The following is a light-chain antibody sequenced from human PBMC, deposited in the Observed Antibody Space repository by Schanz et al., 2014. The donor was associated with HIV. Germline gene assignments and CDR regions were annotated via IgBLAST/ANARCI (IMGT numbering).Light chain of an antibody. V-gene: IGLV1-51*01. CDR2: LNN. J-gene: IGLJ2*01. CDR3: GTWENTLTGEI. Sequence: QSVLTQPPSVSAAPGQKVTITCSGTYSNIGNNYVSWYQQFPGAAPRLLMYLNNQRPSGIPDRFSGSKSGTSATLVISDLLSSDEADYYCGTWENTLTGEIFGGGTQLTVL. CDR1: YSNIGNNY.